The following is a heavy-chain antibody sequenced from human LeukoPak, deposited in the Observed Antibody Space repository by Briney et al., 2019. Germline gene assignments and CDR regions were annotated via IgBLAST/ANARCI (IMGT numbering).Heavy chain of an antibody. D-gene: IGHD2-15*01. V-gene: IGHV3-23*01. J-gene: IGHJ4*02. CDR3: AKDSDDGSIVVVVTYFNH. CDR2: ISGSGDST. CDR1: GFTFSSYG. Sequence: GGSLRLSCAASGFTFSSYGMSWVRQAPGKGLEWVSAISGSGDSTYYADSVKGRFTISRDNSKNTLYLQMNSLRVEDTAVYYCAKDSDDGSIVVVVTYFNHWGQGTLVTVSS.